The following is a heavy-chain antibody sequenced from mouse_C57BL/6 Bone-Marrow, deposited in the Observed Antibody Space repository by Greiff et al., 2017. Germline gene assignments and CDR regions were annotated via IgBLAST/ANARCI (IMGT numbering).Heavy chain of an antibody. CDR3: AREGYDYTWFAY. CDR1: GFTFSSYA. Sequence: EVMLVESGGGLVKPGGSLKLSCAASGFTFSSYAMSWVRQTPEKRLEWVATISDGGSYTYYPDNVKGRFIISRDNAKNNLYLQMSHLKTADTAMYYCAREGYDYTWFAYWGQGTLVTVSA. CDR2: ISDGGSYT. D-gene: IGHD2-4*01. V-gene: IGHV5-4*01. J-gene: IGHJ3*01.